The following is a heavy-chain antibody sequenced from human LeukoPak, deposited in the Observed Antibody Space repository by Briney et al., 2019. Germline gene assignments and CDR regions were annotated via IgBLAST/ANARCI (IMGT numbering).Heavy chain of an antibody. J-gene: IGHJ6*03. V-gene: IGHV4-4*07. D-gene: IGHD2-15*01. CDR1: GGSISSYY. CDR2: IYTSGST. CDR3: ARVEVAHYYYYYMDV. Sequence: SETLSLTCTVSGGSISSYYWSWIRQPAGKGLEWIGRIYTSGSTNYNPSLKSRVTMSVDTSKNQFSLKLSSVTAADTVVYYCARVEVAHYYYYYMDVWGKGTTVTVSS.